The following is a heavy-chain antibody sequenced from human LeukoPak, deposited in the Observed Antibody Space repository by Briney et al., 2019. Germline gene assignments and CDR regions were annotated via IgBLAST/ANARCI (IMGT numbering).Heavy chain of an antibody. Sequence: GGSLRLSCAASGFTFSSYAMHWVRQAPGKGLEWVAVISYDGSNKYYADSVKGRFTISRDNSKNTLYLQMNSLRAEDTAVYYCARDIVGSGSHNRDFDYWGQGTLVTVSS. J-gene: IGHJ4*02. CDR3: ARDIVGSGSHNRDFDY. V-gene: IGHV3-30-3*01. CDR2: ISYDGSNK. D-gene: IGHD3-10*01. CDR1: GFTFSSYA.